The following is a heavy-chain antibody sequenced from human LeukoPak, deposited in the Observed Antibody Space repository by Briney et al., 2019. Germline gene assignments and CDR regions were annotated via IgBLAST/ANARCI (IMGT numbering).Heavy chain of an antibody. CDR1: GFTFSSYA. J-gene: IGHJ4*02. Sequence: GGSLRLSCAASGFTFSSYAMSWVRQAPGKGLEWVSGISGIGGSTYYADSVKGRFTISRDNSKNTLYLQMNSLRAEDTAVYYCAKPAYCSGGSCYSIGYFDYWGQGTLVTVSS. CDR2: ISGIGGST. D-gene: IGHD2-15*01. V-gene: IGHV3-23*01. CDR3: AKPAYCSGGSCYSIGYFDY.